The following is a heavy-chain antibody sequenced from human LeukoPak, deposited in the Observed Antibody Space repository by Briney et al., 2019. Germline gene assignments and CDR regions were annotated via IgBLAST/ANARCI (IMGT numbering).Heavy chain of an antibody. D-gene: IGHD4-17*01. V-gene: IGHV3-30*02. J-gene: IGHJ6*03. Sequence: PGGSLRLSCAASGFTFSSYGVHWVRQAPGKGLEWVAFIRYDGSNKYYADSVKGRFTISRDNSKNTLYLQMNSLRAEDTAVYYCAKSFYGDYEYYYYYYYMDVWGKGTTVTISS. CDR1: GFTFSSYG. CDR2: IRYDGSNK. CDR3: AKSFYGDYEYYYYYYYMDV.